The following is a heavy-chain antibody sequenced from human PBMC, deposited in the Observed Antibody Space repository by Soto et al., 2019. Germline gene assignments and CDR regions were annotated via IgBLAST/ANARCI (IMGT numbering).Heavy chain of an antibody. CDR2: ISSSSSYI. CDR1: GFAFDSYS. CDR3: ARVGAEWLAFYFDY. V-gene: IGHV3-21*01. Sequence: PGGSLRLSCAGFGFAFDSYSMHWVRQAPGKGLEWVSSISSSSSYIYYADSVKGRFTISRDNAKNSLYLQMNSPRAEDTAVYYCARVGAEWLAFYFDYWGQGTLVTVSS. D-gene: IGHD6-19*01. J-gene: IGHJ4*02.